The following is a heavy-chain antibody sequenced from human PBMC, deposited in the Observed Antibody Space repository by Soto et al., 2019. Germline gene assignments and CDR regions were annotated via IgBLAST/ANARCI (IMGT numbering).Heavy chain of an antibody. CDR1: GYTFTGYY. Sequence: ASVKVSFKSSGYTFTGYYIHWVRQAPGQGLECMAWISPYNGNTSYAQDLQGRVTMTTDTSTSTAYMELRSLTSEDTAMYYCARDLVSGSDFWRAYNGGYFDYWGQGTLVTGLL. J-gene: IGHJ4*02. D-gene: IGHD3-3*01. CDR2: ISPYNGNT. V-gene: IGHV1-18*04. CDR3: ARDLVSGSDFWRAYNGGYFDY.